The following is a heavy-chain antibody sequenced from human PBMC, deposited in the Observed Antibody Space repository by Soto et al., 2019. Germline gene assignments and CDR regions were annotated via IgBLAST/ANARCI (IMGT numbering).Heavy chain of an antibody. V-gene: IGHV3-21*01. J-gene: IGHJ3*02. Sequence: TGGSLRLSCAASGFTFSSYSMNWVRQAPGKGLEWVSSISSSSSYIYYADSVKGRFTISRDNAENSLYLRMNSLRAEDTAVYYCARDRVAYYYDSSGYPSEAFDIWGQGTMVTVSS. CDR1: GFTFSSYS. D-gene: IGHD3-22*01. CDR2: ISSSSSYI. CDR3: ARDRVAYYYDSSGYPSEAFDI.